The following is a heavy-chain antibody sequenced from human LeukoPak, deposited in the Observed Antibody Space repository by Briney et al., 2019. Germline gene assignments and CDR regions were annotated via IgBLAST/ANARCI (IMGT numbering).Heavy chain of an antibody. Sequence: GGSLRLSCAASGFTFSSYAMSWVRQAPGKGLEWVSAISGSGGSTYYADSVKGRFTISRDDSKNTLYLQMNSLRAEDTAVYYCAKDTYYYGSDYYFDYWGQGTLVTVSS. J-gene: IGHJ4*02. V-gene: IGHV3-23*01. D-gene: IGHD3-10*01. CDR2: ISGSGGST. CDR3: AKDTYYYGSDYYFDY. CDR1: GFTFSSYA.